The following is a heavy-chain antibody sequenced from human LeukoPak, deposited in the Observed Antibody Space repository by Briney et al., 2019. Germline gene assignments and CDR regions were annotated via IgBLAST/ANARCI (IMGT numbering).Heavy chain of an antibody. V-gene: IGHV3-23*01. J-gene: IGHJ4*02. D-gene: IGHD3-22*01. CDR2: ISGSGVST. CDR1: GFTFSSYA. CDR3: ARLNIGYYDSSGFYDDY. Sequence: GGSLRLSCAASGFTFSSYAMSWVRQAPGKGLEWASGISGSGVSTYYADSVKGRFTISRDNSKNTLFLQMNSLRAEDTAVYYCARLNIGYYDSSGFYDDYWGQGTPVTVSS.